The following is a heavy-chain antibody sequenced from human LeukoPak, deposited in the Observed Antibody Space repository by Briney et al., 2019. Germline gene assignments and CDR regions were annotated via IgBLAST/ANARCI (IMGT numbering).Heavy chain of an antibody. D-gene: IGHD3-22*01. J-gene: IGHJ3*02. CDR3: AKDTRGYYYDSSGWPI. CDR1: GFTFDDYA. V-gene: IGHV3-9*01. Sequence: PGGSLRLSCAASGFTFDDYAMHWVRQAQGKGLEWVSGISWNSGSIGYADSVKGRFTISRDNAKNSLYPQMNSLRAEDTALYYCAKDTRGYYYDSSGWPIWGQRTMVTVSS. CDR2: ISWNSGSI.